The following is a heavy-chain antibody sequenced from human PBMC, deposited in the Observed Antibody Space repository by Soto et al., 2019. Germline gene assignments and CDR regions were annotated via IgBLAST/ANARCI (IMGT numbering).Heavy chain of an antibody. CDR2: ITGEGAGT. Sequence: EVHLVESGGGSVQPGGSLRISCAASGFAFSGYWMHWVRQAPGKGLVWVARITGEGAGTRYADSVKGRFSVSRDNAVNTLYLQMNSLRAEDTAVYYCFSLGGNPDYWGQGTLVTVSS. D-gene: IGHD3-16*01. CDR1: GFAFSGYW. J-gene: IGHJ4*02. CDR3: FSLGGNPDY. V-gene: IGHV3-74*01.